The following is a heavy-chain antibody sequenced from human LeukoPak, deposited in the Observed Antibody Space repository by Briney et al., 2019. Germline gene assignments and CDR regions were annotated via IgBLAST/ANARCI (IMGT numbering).Heavy chain of an antibody. J-gene: IGHJ4*02. Sequence: KPSETLSLTCTVSGGSISSSSYYWGWIRQPPGKGLEWIGSTYYSGSTYYNPSLKSRVTISVDTSKNQFSLKLSSVTAADTAVYYCARVNPAANEHDYWGQGTLVTVSS. CDR3: ARVNPAANEHDY. CDR1: GGSISSSSYY. D-gene: IGHD6-13*01. V-gene: IGHV4-39*07. CDR2: TYYSGST.